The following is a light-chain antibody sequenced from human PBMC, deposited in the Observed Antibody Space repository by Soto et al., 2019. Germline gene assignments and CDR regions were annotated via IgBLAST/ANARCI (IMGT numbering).Light chain of an antibody. J-gene: IGLJ1*01. CDR1: SSDVGGYNY. V-gene: IGLV2-14*01. CDR3: SSYTRSSLYV. CDR2: DVS. Sequence: QSALTQPASVSGSPGQSFTISCTGTSSDVGGYNYVSWYQQHPGKAPKLMIYDVSNRPSGVSNRFSGSKSGNTASLTISGLQAEDEADYYCSSYTRSSLYVFGTGTKVTVL.